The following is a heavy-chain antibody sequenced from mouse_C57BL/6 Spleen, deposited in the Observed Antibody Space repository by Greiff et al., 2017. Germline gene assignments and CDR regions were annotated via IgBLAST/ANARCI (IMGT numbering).Heavy chain of an antibody. Sequence: EVKLEESGGDLVKPGGSLKLSCAASGFTFSSYGMSWVRQTPDKRLEWVATISSGGSYTYYPDSVKGRFTISRDNAKNTLYLQMSSLKSEDTAMYYCASLLLFAYWGQGTLVTVSA. CDR2: ISSGGSYT. V-gene: IGHV5-6*02. J-gene: IGHJ3*01. CDR3: ASLLLFAY. CDR1: GFTFSSYG.